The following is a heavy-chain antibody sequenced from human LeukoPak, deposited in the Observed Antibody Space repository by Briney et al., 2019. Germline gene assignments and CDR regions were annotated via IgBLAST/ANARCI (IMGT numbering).Heavy chain of an antibody. Sequence: PGGSLSLSCAASGFTFSSYALNWVRQAPGKGLEWVSSFGAAGGGTYYADSVQGRFTMSRDNSKNTLYLQMNSLRAEDTAIYFCARLYSSGWSDSWGQGTLVTVSS. CDR2: FGAAGGGT. J-gene: IGHJ5*01. D-gene: IGHD3-22*01. CDR1: GFTFSSYA. V-gene: IGHV3-23*01. CDR3: ARLYSSGWSDS.